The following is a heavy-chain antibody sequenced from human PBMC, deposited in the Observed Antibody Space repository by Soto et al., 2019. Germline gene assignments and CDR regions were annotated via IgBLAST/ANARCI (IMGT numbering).Heavy chain of an antibody. V-gene: IGHV3-9*01. CDR2: ISWNSDSI. J-gene: IGHJ4*02. D-gene: IGHD3-9*01. CDR1: GFTFDDYA. Sequence: EVQLVESGGGLVQPGRSLRLSCAASGFTFDDYAMHWVRQAPGKGLEWVSGISWNSDSIGYTDSVKGRFTISRDNAKKSLYLQMNSLRAEDTALYYCASGRGYDILTGYYPYFDYWGQGTLVTVSS. CDR3: ASGRGYDILTGYYPYFDY.